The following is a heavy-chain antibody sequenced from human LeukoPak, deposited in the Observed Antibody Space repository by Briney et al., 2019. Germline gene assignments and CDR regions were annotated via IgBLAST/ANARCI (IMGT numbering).Heavy chain of an antibody. Sequence: SETLSLTCTVSGGSLSSTSYYWGWIRQPPGKGLEWIGSIYYDGSTYYNPSLKSRVTISVDTSKNQFSLKLSSVTAADTAVYYCLTNGDYGDYAFDIWGQGTMVTVSS. V-gene: IGHV4-39*03. J-gene: IGHJ3*02. CDR3: LTNGDYGDYAFDI. CDR1: GGSLSSTSYY. D-gene: IGHD4-17*01. CDR2: IYYDGST.